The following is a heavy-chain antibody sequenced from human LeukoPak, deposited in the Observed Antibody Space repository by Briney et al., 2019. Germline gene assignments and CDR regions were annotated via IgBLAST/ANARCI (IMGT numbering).Heavy chain of an antibody. CDR1: GYTFTSYG. CDR2: ISAYNGNT. CDR3: ARSSGSYGRGGPYYFDY. D-gene: IGHD1-26*01. Sequence: ASVKVSCKASGYTFTSYGISWVRQAPGQGLEWMGCISAYNGNTNYAQKLQGRVTMTTDTSTSTAYMELRSLRSDDTAVYYCARSSGSYGRGGPYYFDYWGQGTLVTVSS. V-gene: IGHV1-18*01. J-gene: IGHJ4*02.